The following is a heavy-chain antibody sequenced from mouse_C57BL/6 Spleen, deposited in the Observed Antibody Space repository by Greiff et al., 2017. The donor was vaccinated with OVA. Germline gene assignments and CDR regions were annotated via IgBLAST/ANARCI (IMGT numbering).Heavy chain of an antibody. CDR2: IHPNSGST. CDR3: EKGRKKKLSESYFDV. CDR1: GYTFTSYW. V-gene: IGHV1-64*01. Sequence: VQLQQPGAELVKPGASVKLSCKASGYTFTSYWMHWVKQRPGQGLEWIGLIHPNSGSTNYNEKFKSKATLTVDKSSSTAYMQLSSLTSEDSAVYYCEKGRKKKLSESYFDVWGTGTTVTVSS. J-gene: IGHJ1*03. D-gene: IGHD1-1*01.